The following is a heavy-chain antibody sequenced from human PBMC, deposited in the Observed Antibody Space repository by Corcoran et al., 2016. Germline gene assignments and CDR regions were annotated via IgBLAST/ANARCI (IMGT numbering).Heavy chain of an antibody. Sequence: EVQLVESGGGLVKPGGSLRLSCAASGFTFSNAWMHWVRQAPGKGLEWVGRIKSKTDGGTTDYAAPVKGRFTISRDDSKNTLYLQMNSPKTDDTAVEYCTTGYSAGGGYYGMDVWGQGTTVTVSS. J-gene: IGHJ6*02. V-gene: IGHV3-15*07. CDR1: GFTFSNAW. CDR2: IKSKTDGGTT. CDR3: TTGYSAGGGYYGMDV. D-gene: IGHD5-18*01.